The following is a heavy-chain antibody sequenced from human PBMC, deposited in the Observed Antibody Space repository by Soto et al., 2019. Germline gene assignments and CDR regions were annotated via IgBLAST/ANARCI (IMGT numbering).Heavy chain of an antibody. V-gene: IGHV1-18*01. CDR3: ASRESLDF. Sequence: QVQLVQSGAEVKNPGASVQVSCKASGYIFTDYGFSWVRQAPGQGLEWMGWIGTHNGDTKYAQKFQGRVNMTTDTSTRTAYMELRSLRYDDAAVYYCASRESLDFWGQGTLVTVSS. CDR1: GYIFTDYG. J-gene: IGHJ4*02. CDR2: IGTHNGDT.